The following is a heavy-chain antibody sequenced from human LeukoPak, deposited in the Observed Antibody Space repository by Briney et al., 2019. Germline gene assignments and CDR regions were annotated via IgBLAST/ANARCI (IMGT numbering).Heavy chain of an antibody. CDR3: AKDWEYYDSSGYKSFAEYFQH. D-gene: IGHD3-22*01. J-gene: IGHJ1*01. V-gene: IGHV3-23*01. Sequence: PGGSLRLSCAASRFTFSSYAMSRVRQAPGKGLEWISSIGGSGGSTYYADSVRGRFTISRDNSKNTLYLQMNSLKAEDTALYYCAKDWEYYDSSGYKSFAEYFQHWGQGTLVTVSS. CDR1: RFTFSSYA. CDR2: IGGSGGST.